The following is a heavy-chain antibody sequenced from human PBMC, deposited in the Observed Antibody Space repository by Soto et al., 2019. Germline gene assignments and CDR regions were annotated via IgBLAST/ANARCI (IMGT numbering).Heavy chain of an antibody. CDR3: ARDGAQQLVCDY. J-gene: IGHJ4*02. Sequence: SETLSLTCTVSGGSVSSGSYYWSWIRQPPGKGLEWIGYIYYSGSTNYNPSLKSRVTISVDTSKNQFSLKLSSVTAADTAVYYGARDGAQQLVCDYWGQGTLVTVSS. CDR2: IYYSGST. CDR1: GGSVSSGSYY. V-gene: IGHV4-61*01. D-gene: IGHD6-13*01.